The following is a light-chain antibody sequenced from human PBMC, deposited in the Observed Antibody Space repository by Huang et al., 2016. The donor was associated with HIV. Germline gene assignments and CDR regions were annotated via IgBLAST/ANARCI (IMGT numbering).Light chain of an antibody. V-gene: IGKV1-27*01. Sequence: DIQMTQSPSSLSASLGDRVTISCRASRGIANYLAWYQQKPGKGPKLLIYAASTLQSGVPSRLSVSGSGTHFTLTIRNLQPEDVATYYCQNYNSAPSWTFGQGTKVEIK. J-gene: IGKJ1*01. CDR1: RGIANY. CDR3: QNYNSAPSWT. CDR2: AAS.